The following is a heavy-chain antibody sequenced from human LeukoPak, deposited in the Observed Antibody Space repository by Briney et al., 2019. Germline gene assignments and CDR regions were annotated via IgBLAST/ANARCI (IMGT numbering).Heavy chain of an antibody. V-gene: IGHV3-48*03. Sequence: PGGSLRLSCVASGFFPARFEVGWVRQAPGKGLEWVSYISSSGSTIYYADSVKGRFTISRDNAKNSLYLQMKSLRDADTAVYYCARYCSGTSFSSNYYFHGGQGTLVTVSS. J-gene: IGHJ4*02. D-gene: IGHD3-10*01. CDR2: ISSSGSTI. CDR1: GFFPARFE. CDR3: ARYCSGTSFSSNYYFH.